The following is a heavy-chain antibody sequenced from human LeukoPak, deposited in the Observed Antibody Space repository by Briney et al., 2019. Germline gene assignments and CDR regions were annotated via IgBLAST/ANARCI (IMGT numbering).Heavy chain of an antibody. Sequence: ASVKVSCKASGYTFTSYGISWVRQAPGQGLEWMGWISAYNGNTNYAQKLQGRVTMTTDTSTSTAYMELRSLRSDDTAVYYCARDQPNPIDGSGWPFDYWGQGTLVTVSS. CDR2: ISAYNGNT. CDR1: GYTFTSYG. J-gene: IGHJ4*02. CDR3: ARDQPNPIDGSGWPFDY. V-gene: IGHV1-18*01. D-gene: IGHD6-19*01.